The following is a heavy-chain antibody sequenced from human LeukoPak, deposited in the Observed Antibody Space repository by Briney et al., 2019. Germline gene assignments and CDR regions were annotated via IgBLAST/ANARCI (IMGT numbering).Heavy chain of an antibody. CDR3: AIRRFSYDSSGHYYDLDY. V-gene: IGHV1-69*06. D-gene: IGHD3-22*01. CDR1: GGTFSSYA. J-gene: IGHJ4*02. CDR2: IIPIFGTA. Sequence: GASVKVSCKASGGTFSSYAISWVRQAPGQGLEWMGGIIPIFGTANYAQKFQGRVTMTEDTSTDTAYMELRSLRSEDTAIYYCAIRRFSYDSSGHYYDLDYWGQGTPVTVSS.